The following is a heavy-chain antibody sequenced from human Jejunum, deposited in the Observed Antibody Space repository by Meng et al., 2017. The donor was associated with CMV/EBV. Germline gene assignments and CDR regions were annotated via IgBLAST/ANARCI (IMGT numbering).Heavy chain of an antibody. J-gene: IGHJ4*01. CDR1: AFPFSSYW. V-gene: IGHV3-7*01. CDR3: ARDSFPYSSDK. Sequence: ASSAFPFSSYWMTWVRQAPGKGLEWVASINRDASEIHYLDSVKGRFTISRDNAKNTLYLQMNSLGVDDTAIYYCARDSFPYSSDKWGQGTLVTVSS. CDR2: INRDASEI. D-gene: IGHD2-15*01.